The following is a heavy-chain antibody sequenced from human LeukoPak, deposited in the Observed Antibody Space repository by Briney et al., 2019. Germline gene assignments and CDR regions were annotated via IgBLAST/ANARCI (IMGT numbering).Heavy chain of an antibody. CDR2: INNDGSST. D-gene: IGHD4-17*01. Sequence: PGGSLRLSCAASGFTFSNHWMHWVRQAPGKGLVWVSRINNDGSSTVYVDSVKGRFTISRDNAKNTLDPQMNSLRAEDTAVYYCAKDLQYGDYVLPVFDYWGQGTLVTVSS. V-gene: IGHV3-74*01. CDR1: GFTFSNHW. J-gene: IGHJ4*02. CDR3: AKDLQYGDYVLPVFDY.